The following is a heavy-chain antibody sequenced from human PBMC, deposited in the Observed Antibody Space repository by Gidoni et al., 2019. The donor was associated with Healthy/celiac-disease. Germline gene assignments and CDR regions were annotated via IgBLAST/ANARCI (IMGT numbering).Heavy chain of an antibody. Sequence: EVQLVESGGGLVQPGRSLRLSCAASGFPFDDYAMHWVRQAPGKGLEWVSGISWNSGSIGYADSVKGRFTISRDNAKNSLYLQMNSLRAEDTALYYCAKASHYYDSSGFTWGQGTLVTVSS. D-gene: IGHD3-22*01. CDR2: ISWNSGSI. CDR3: AKASHYYDSSGFT. V-gene: IGHV3-9*01. J-gene: IGHJ5*02. CDR1: GFPFDDYA.